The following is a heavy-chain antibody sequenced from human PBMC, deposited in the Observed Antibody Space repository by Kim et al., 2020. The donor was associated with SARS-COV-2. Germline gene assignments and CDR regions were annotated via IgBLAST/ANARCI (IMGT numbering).Heavy chain of an antibody. CDR1: GFIVSSNY. D-gene: IGHD3-10*01. J-gene: IGHJ4*01. CDR2: IYGDGRT. Sequence: GGSLRLSCTASGFIVSSNYMSWVRQAPGKGLEWVSVIYGDGRTYNADSVEGRFTISRANSKNTLFLQMNSLRAEDTAMSYYSGARYLSVTYFKTPGFDY. CDR3: SGARYLSVTYFKTPGFDY. V-gene: IGHV3-53*01.